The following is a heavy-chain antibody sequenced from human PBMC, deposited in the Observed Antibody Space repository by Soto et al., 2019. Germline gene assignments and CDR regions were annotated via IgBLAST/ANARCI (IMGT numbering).Heavy chain of an antibody. J-gene: IGHJ4*02. CDR2: ISGSGANT. D-gene: IGHD6-19*01. CDR1: GFTVSDYS. Sequence: EVQLLESGGGLVQPGGSLRLSCAASGFTVSDYSMNWVRQAPGKGLEWVSAISGSGANTYYADSVKGRFTISRDNSKNTLSLLMNSLRAGDTAVYYCASRIAVGRFDYWGQGTLVTVSS. CDR3: ASRIAVGRFDY. V-gene: IGHV3-23*01.